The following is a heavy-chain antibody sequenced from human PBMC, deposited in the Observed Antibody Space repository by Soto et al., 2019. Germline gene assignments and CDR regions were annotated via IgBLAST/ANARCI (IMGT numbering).Heavy chain of an antibody. CDR1: GYTFTGYG. Sequence: ASVKVSCKASGYTFTGYGINWVRQAPGRGLEWMGWINPGNGNTKYSQQFQGRVIIDRDTSASTAYMELSSLRSEDTAVYYCASGGYFDGSNYLAYWGLGTLVTVSS. V-gene: IGHV1-3*01. D-gene: IGHD3-22*01. CDR3: ASGGYFDGSNYLAY. J-gene: IGHJ4*02. CDR2: INPGNGNT.